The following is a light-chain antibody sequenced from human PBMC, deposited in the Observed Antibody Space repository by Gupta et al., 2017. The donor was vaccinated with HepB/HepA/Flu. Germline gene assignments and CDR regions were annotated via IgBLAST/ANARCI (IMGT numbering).Light chain of an antibody. CDR2: EVS. CDR3: SSYTSSSTLV. J-gene: IGLJ3*02. V-gene: IGLV2-18*02. CDR1: SSDVGNYNR. Sequence: QSALTQPPSVSGSPGQSVTISCTVTSSDVGNYNRVSWYQQPPGTAPKLMIYEVSTRPSGVPDRFSGSKSGNTASLTITGLQAEDEADYYCSSYTSSSTLVFGGGTKLTVL.